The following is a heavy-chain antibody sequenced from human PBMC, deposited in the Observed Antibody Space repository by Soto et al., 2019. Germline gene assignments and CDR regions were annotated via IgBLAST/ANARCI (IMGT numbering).Heavy chain of an antibody. J-gene: IGHJ4*02. CDR2: IHSAGTVT. CDR1: GFTFSDYW. CDR3: ARDFTPAGTPGDDFDY. V-gene: IGHV3-74*01. D-gene: IGHD1-1*01. Sequence: EVQLVESGGAVVQPGGSLRLSCAASGFTFSDYWMHWVRQVPGKGLVWVSRIHSAGTVTTYADSVRGRFTISRDNAKNTVYLQMNSLSPDDTAVYYCARDFTPAGTPGDDFDYWGQGTLVTVSS.